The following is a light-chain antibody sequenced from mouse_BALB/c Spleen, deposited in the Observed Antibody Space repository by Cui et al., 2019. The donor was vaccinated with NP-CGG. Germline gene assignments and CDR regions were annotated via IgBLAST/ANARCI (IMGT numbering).Light chain of an antibody. CDR2: GTN. Sequence: QAVVTQESALTTSPGETVTPPCRSSTGTVTTSNYANWVQEKPDHFFTGLIGGTNNRAPGAPARFSGSLIGDKAALTITGAQTEDEAIYFCALWYSNHWVFGGGTKLTVL. V-gene: IGLV1*01. CDR3: ALWYSNHWV. CDR1: TGTVTTSNY. J-gene: IGLJ1*01.